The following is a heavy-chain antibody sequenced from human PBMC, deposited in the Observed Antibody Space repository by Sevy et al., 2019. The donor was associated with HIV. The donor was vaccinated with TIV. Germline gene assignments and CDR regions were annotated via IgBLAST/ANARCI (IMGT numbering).Heavy chain of an antibody. CDR1: GYTFTGYY. Sequence: ASVKVSCKASGYTFTGYYMHWVRQAPGQGLEWMGWINPNSGGTNYAQKFQGRVTMTRETSISTAYMELSRLRSDDTAVYYCASEWLAATPPRYFDYWGQGTLVTVSS. CDR3: ASEWLAATPPRYFDY. D-gene: IGHD2-15*01. J-gene: IGHJ4*02. CDR2: INPNSGGT. V-gene: IGHV1-2*02.